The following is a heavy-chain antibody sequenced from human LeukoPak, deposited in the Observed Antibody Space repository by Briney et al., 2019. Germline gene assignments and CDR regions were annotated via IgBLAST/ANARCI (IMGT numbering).Heavy chain of an antibody. CDR2: IYYSGST. V-gene: IGHV4-59*01. J-gene: IGHJ6*02. Sequence: PSETLSLTCTVSGGSISSYYWSWIRQPPGKGLEWIGYIYYSGSTYYNPSLKSRVTISVDTAKNQFPLELGSVTAADTAVYFCARGDNYNYGMDVWGQGTTVAVSS. CDR3: ARGDNYNYGMDV. CDR1: GGSISSYY.